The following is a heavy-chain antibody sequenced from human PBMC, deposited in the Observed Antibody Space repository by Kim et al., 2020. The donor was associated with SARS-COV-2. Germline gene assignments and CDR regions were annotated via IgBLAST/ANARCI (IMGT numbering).Heavy chain of an antibody. CDR1: GGSISSSSYY. D-gene: IGHD6-6*01. J-gene: IGHJ4*01. CDR3: SRLGLAARLPNYFDY. CDR2: IYYSGST. V-gene: IGHV4-39*01. Sequence: SETLSLTCTVSGGSISSSSYYWGWIRQPPGKGLEWLGSIYYSGSTYYNPSLKSRVTISVDTSKNQFSLKLSSVTAAHTAVYYCSRLGLAARLPNYFDY.